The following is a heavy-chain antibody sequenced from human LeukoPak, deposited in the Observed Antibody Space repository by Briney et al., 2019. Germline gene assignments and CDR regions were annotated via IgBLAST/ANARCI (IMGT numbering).Heavy chain of an antibody. V-gene: IGHV1-69*13. D-gene: IGHD1-14*01. J-gene: IGHJ1*01. CDR2: IIPIFGTA. Sequence: SVKVSCKASGGTFSSYAISWVRQAPGQGLEWMGGIIPIFGTANYAQKFQGRVTITADESTSTAYMELSSLRPEDTAVYYCARDSSDFRNLIPHWGQGTLVTVSS. CDR1: GGTFSSYA. CDR3: ARDSSDFRNLIPH.